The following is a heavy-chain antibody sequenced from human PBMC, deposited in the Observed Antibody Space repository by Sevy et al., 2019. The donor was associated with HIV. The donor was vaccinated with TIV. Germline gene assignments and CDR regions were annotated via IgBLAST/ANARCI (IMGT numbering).Heavy chain of an antibody. CDR2: ISSGSSTI. J-gene: IGHJ5*02. D-gene: IGHD3-3*01. CDR3: ARGELTYYDFSGFDP. V-gene: IGHV3-48*02. CDR1: GFTFSSYS. Sequence: GSLRLSCAASGFTFSSYSMNWVRQAPGKGLEWVSYISSGSSTIYYADSVKGRFTISRDNAKNSLYLQMNSLRDEDTAVYYCARGELTYYDFSGFDPWGQGTLVTVSS.